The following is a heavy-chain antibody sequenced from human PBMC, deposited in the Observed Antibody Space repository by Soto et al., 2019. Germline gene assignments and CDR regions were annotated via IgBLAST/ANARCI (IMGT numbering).Heavy chain of an antibody. D-gene: IGHD2-15*01. CDR3: ARDGLNGSGGYDH. CDR2: ISSSSSYI. Sequence: EVQLVESGGGLVKPGGSLRLSCAASGFTFSSYSMNWVRQAPGKGLEWVSSISSSSSYIYYADSVKGRFTISRDNAKNSLYLQMNSLRAEDTSGYYCARDGLNGSGGYDHWGQGTLVTVSS. CDR1: GFTFSSYS. V-gene: IGHV3-21*01. J-gene: IGHJ5*02.